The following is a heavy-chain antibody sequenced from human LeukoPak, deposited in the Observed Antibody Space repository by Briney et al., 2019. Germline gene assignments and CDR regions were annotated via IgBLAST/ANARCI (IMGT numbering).Heavy chain of an antibody. D-gene: IGHD2-15*01. Sequence: PSETLSLTCTVSGGSITSGSYYWGWIRQPPGKGLEWIGSIYHSGSTYYNPSLKSRVTISVDTSNKLFSLKLSSVTAADTAVYYCARVSCSGGACPFGSWFDPWGQGTLVTVSS. CDR3: ARVSCSGGACPFGSWFDP. J-gene: IGHJ5*02. CDR1: GGSITSGSYY. V-gene: IGHV4-39*02. CDR2: IYHSGST.